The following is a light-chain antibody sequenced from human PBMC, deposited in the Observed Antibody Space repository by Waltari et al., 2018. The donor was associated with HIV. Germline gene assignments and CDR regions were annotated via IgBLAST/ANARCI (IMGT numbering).Light chain of an antibody. Sequence: IVLTQTPGTLSLSPGERTTLSCRASQSVSSSYLAWYQQKPGQAPRLLIYGASSRATGNPDRFRGSGAGTDFTLTIGRLGPEDYAVYYCQQYDSSPYPSGQGTRLEIK. CDR2: GAS. V-gene: IGKV3-20*01. CDR1: QSVSSSY. CDR3: QQYDSSPYP. J-gene: IGKJ5*01.